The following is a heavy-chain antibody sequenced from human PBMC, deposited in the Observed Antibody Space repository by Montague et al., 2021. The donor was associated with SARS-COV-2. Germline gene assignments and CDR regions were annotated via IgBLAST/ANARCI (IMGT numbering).Heavy chain of an antibody. V-gene: IGHV6-1*01. CDR2: TYYRSKWYN. J-gene: IGHJ6*02. CDR1: GDSVGSNGAA. Sequence: CAISGDSVGSNGAAWNWDRQSPSIDLEWLGRTYYRSKWYNEYAVSVNSRITINPDTSKNQFSLQVNSVTPEDTAVYYCARGADRYYFYGMDVWGQGTTVTVSS. D-gene: IGHD6-19*01. CDR3: ARGADRYYFYGMDV.